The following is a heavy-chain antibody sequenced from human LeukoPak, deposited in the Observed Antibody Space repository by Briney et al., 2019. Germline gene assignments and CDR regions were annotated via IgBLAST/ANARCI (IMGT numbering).Heavy chain of an antibody. Sequence: PGGSLRLSCAASGFTFSSYWMSWVRQAPGKGLEWVAVISDDGRHNYYADSVKGRFTISRDNSKSTLYLQMNSLRDDDSAAYFCARVYLERLTAGYFDHWGQGTQVTVSP. V-gene: IGHV3-30*03. J-gene: IGHJ4*02. CDR2: ISDDGRHN. D-gene: IGHD2-8*01. CDR1: GFTFSSYW. CDR3: ARVYLERLTAGYFDH.